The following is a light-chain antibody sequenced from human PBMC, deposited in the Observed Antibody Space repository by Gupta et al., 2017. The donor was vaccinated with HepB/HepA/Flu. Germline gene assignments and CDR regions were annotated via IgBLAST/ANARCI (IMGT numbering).Light chain of an antibody. J-gene: IGKJ2*01. CDR3: QQYVNLHRYT. Sequence: IQMTQSSFSPSASVGDRVTITCQANKDISNNLNLYQQKPGQAPNLLIYDASNLETGVPSRFSGSGSGTYFTLPISSLQPEDIGTYYCQQYVNLHRYTFGQGTKLEIK. CDR1: KDISNN. CDR2: DAS. V-gene: IGKV1-33*01.